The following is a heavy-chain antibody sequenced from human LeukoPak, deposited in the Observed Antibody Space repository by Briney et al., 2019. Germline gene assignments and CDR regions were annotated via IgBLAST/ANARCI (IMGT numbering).Heavy chain of an antibody. D-gene: IGHD6-13*01. J-gene: IGHJ4*02. CDR2: IYYSGST. CDR3: ARVEAAVTFDY. V-gene: IGHV4-59*12. CDR1: GGSITSYS. Sequence: SETLSLTCTVSGGSITSYSWSWIRQSPGKGLEWIGYIYYSGSTNYNPSLKSRVTISVDTSKNQFSLKLSSVTAADTAVYYCARVEAAVTFDYWGQGTLVTVSS.